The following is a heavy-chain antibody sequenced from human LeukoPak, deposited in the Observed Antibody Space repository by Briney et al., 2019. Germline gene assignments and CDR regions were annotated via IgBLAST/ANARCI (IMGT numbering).Heavy chain of an antibody. Sequence: GGSLRLSCVASGFSFKTYEMNWVRQAPGKGLEWISYISVGGSDEDYADSVKGRFSISRDNAKNSLFLQMNSLRVEDTAVYYCARDDGLNNGWPAWGQGTLVTVSS. D-gene: IGHD6-19*01. CDR3: ARDDGLNNGWPA. CDR1: GFSFKTYE. V-gene: IGHV3-48*03. J-gene: IGHJ5*02. CDR2: ISVGGSDE.